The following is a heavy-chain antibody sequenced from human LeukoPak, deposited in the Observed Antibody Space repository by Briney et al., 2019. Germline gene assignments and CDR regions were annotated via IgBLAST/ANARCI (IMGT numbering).Heavy chain of an antibody. D-gene: IGHD3-22*01. CDR2: IYYSGST. CDR3: ASGNPALCFYDSSGYYPHDAFDI. CDR1: GGSISSGGYY. J-gene: IGHJ3*02. V-gene: IGHV4-61*08. Sequence: SETLPLTCTVSGGSISSGGYYWSWIRQHPGKGLEWIGYIYYSGSTNYNPSLKSRVTISVDTSKNQFSLKLSSVTAADTAVYYCASGNPALCFYDSSGYYPHDAFDIWGQGTMVTVSS.